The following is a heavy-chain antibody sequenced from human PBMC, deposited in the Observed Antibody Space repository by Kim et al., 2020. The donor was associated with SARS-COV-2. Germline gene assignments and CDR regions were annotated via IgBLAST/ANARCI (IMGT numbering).Heavy chain of an antibody. CDR2: ISSSGSTI. V-gene: IGHV3-48*03. J-gene: IGHJ4*02. CDR1: GFTFSSYE. CDR3: ARAPTSIAVAGTFFFDY. Sequence: GGSLRLSCAASGFTFSSYEMNWVRQAPGKGLEWVSYISSSGSTIYYADSVKGRFTISRDNAKNSLYLQMNSLRAEDTAVYYCARAPTSIAVAGTFFFDYWGQGTLVTVSS. D-gene: IGHD6-19*01.